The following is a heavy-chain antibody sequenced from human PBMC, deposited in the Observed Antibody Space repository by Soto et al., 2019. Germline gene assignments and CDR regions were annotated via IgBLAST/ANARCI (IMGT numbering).Heavy chain of an antibody. CDR3: AGYFGTFGGVIAGPRGGYFDY. D-gene: IGHD3-16*02. CDR2: IIPILGTT. Sequence: QVQLVQSGAEVKKPGSSVKVSCKASGGTFRSYAVSWVRQAPGQGLEWMGGIIPILGTTNYAQNFQGRVTISADKVTSTAYMELSSRRSEDTAVYYCAGYFGTFGGVIAGPRGGYFDYWGQGTLVTVSS. J-gene: IGHJ4*02. V-gene: IGHV1-69*14. CDR1: GGTFRSYA.